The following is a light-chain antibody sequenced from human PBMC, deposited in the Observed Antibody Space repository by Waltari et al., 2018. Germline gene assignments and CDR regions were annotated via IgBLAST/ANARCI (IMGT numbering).Light chain of an antibody. CDR2: EVT. CDR1: SSEIGGYDF. CDR3: TSYTTSTTVL. Sequence: QPALTQPASVSGPPGRSITISCTGTSSEIGGYDFVSWYQQYPGMAPKLMIYEVTNRPSGVSGRFSGSKSGTTASLTISGLQPEDEADYYCTSYTTSTTVLFGGGTKVTVL. J-gene: IGLJ3*02. V-gene: IGLV2-14*01.